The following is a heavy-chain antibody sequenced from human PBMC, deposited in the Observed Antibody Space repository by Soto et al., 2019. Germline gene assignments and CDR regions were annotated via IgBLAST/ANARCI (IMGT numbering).Heavy chain of an antibody. V-gene: IGHV4-31*03. J-gene: IGHJ6*02. D-gene: IGHD3-22*01. Sequence: PSETLSLTCTVSGGSISSGGYYWSWIRQHPGKGLEWIGYIYYSGSTYYNPSLKSRVTISVDTSKNQFSLKLSSVTAADTAVYYCARDRMTTYYDRSSGTYGMDVWGQGTTVTVSS. CDR1: GGSISSGGYY. CDR3: ARDRMTTYYDRSSGTYGMDV. CDR2: IYYSGST.